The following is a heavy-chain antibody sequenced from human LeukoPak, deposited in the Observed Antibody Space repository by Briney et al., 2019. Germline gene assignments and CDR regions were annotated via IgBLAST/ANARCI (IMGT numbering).Heavy chain of an antibody. J-gene: IGHJ4*02. CDR2: IKQDGSEK. CDR3: ARLRGYSYGVFDY. Sequence: PGGSLRLSCAASGFTFSSYWMSWVRQAPGKGLEWVANIKQDGSEKYYVDSVKGRFTISRDNAKNSLYLQMNSLRAEDTAVYYCARLRGYSYGVFDYWGQGTLVTVSS. CDR1: GFTFSSYW. D-gene: IGHD5-18*01. V-gene: IGHV3-7*01.